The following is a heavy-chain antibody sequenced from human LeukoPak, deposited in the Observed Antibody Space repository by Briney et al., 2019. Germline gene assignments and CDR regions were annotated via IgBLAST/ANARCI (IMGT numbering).Heavy chain of an antibody. V-gene: IGHV4-39*07. D-gene: IGHD5-12*01. CDR1: GGSISSSSYY. CDR2: IYYSGST. J-gene: IGHJ4*02. CDR3: ARVGSGYDYGSGWFDY. Sequence: SETLSLTCTVSGGSISSSSYYWGWIRQPPGKGLEWIGSIYYSGSTYYNPSLKSRVTISVDTSKNQFSLKLSSVTAADTAVYYCARVGSGYDYGSGWFDYWGQGTLVTVSS.